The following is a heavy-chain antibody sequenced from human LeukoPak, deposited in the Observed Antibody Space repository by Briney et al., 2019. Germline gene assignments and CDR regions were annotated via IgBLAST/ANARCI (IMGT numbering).Heavy chain of an antibody. J-gene: IGHJ5*02. CDR3: ARISSIAARAGWFDP. D-gene: IGHD6-6*01. V-gene: IGHV4-34*01. CDR2: INHSGST. Sequence: SETLSLTCAVYGGSFSGYYWSWIRQPPGKGLEWIGEINHSGSTNYNPSLKSRVTISVDTSKNRFSLKLSSVTAADTAVYYCARISSIAARAGWFDPWGQGTLVTVSS. CDR1: GGSFSGYY.